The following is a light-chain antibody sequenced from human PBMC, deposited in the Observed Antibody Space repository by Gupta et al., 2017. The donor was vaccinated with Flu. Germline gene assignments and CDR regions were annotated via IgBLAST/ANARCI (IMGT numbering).Light chain of an antibody. Sequence: EVVLTQSPGTLSLSPGERATLSCRAGQSVSGSLAWYQQKPGQAPRLLIYAASNRATGIPARFSGSGSGTDFTLTISSLEPEDFAVYYCQQRYNWPLTFGGGTKVDIK. J-gene: IGKJ4*01. CDR3: QQRYNWPLT. CDR1: QSVSGS. V-gene: IGKV3-11*01. CDR2: AAS.